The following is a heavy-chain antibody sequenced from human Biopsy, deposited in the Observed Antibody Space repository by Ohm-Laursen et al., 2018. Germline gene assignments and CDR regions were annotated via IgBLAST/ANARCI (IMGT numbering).Heavy chain of an antibody. CDR1: GDSVTNYY. V-gene: IGHV4-59*02. J-gene: IGHJ6*02. CDR2: IYYSVMT. CDR3: ARDSGILNYGNFKYYHYYGMDV. Sequence: GTLSLTCTVSGDSVTNYYWSWIRQPPGKGLEWIGHIYYSVMTNYNPSLQSRVSISVDTSRNQVPLTLISVTAADTAVYYYARDSGILNYGNFKYYHYYGMDVWGQGTKVTVSS. D-gene: IGHD4-11*01.